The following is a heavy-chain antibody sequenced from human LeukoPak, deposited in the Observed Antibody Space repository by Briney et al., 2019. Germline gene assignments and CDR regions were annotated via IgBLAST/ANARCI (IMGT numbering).Heavy chain of an antibody. CDR2: ISAYNGTT. CDR3: ATGDLRAY. CDR1: GYTFTSFG. J-gene: IGHJ4*02. D-gene: IGHD7-27*01. V-gene: IGHV1-18*01. Sequence: ASVKVSCKASGYTFTSFGISCVRHAPGHVLEWMGWISAYNGTTNNAQKLQGRVTMTTDTYTSTAYMELRSLRSDGTAVYYCATGDLRAYWGQGTLVTVSS.